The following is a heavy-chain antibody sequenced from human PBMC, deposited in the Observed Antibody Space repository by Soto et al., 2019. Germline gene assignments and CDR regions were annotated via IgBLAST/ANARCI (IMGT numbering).Heavy chain of an antibody. J-gene: IGHJ3*02. CDR3: ARGRSVVDLFDI. Sequence: QVQLVQSGAEVKKPGASVKVSCKASGYTFTSYDINWVRQATGQGLEWMGWMNPNSGNTGYAQKFQGRVTMTRNTSRSTAYMELSSLRSGVTAVYYCARGRSVVDLFDIWGQGTMVTVSS. CDR2: MNPNSGNT. V-gene: IGHV1-8*01. CDR1: GYTFTSYD. D-gene: IGHD2-15*01.